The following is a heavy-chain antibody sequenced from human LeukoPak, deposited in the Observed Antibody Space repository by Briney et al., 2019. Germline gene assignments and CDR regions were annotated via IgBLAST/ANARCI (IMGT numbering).Heavy chain of an antibody. CDR1: GFTFSSYE. D-gene: IGHD2-21*02. CDR3: ARDGSLGGDPYYYYGMDV. Sequence: GGSLRFSCAASGFTFSSYEMNWVRQAPGKGLEWVSYISSSGSTIYYADSVKGRFTISRDNAKNSLYLQMNSLRAEDTAVYYCARDGSLGGDPYYYYGMDVWGQGTTVTVYS. J-gene: IGHJ6*02. V-gene: IGHV3-48*03. CDR2: ISSSGSTI.